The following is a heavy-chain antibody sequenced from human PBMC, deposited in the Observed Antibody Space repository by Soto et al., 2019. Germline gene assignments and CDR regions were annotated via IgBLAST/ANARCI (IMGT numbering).Heavy chain of an antibody. Sequence: APVKVSCKPSGYRFTNYYIHWVRQPPGQGLEWMEIINPGGGSTWYAQKFPGRGKVTRDTSTSTVYMELSSLRSDDTGVYHCASDFTPSFTNDLNSVPLQDHWGPGTFVTVSS. J-gene: IGHJ4*02. V-gene: IGHV1-46*01. CDR2: INPGGGST. CDR1: GYRFTNYY. D-gene: IGHD2-8*01. CDR3: ASDFTPSFTNDLNSVPLQDH.